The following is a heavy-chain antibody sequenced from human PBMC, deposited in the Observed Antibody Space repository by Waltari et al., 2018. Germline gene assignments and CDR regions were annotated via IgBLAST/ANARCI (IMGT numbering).Heavy chain of an antibody. D-gene: IGHD6-19*01. CDR1: GYTFTSYA. Sequence: QVQLVQSGAEVKKPGASVTVSCKASGYTFTSYAMHWVRQAPGQRLEWMGWINAGNGNTKYSQKFQGRVTITRDTSASTAYMELSSLRSEDTAVYYCARQWLGINNWFDPWGQGTLVTVSS. J-gene: IGHJ5*02. V-gene: IGHV1-3*01. CDR2: INAGNGNT. CDR3: ARQWLGINNWFDP.